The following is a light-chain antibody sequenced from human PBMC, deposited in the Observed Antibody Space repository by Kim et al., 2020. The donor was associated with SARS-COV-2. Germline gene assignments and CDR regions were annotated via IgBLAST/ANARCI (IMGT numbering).Light chain of an antibody. V-gene: IGKV1-33*01. CDR2: DAA. J-gene: IGKJ5*01. CDR3: QQYDDLVV. Sequence: IQMTQSPSSLSASVGDRVTITCQASQDISTSLNWYRQKPGKAPEVLIYDAANLNEGVSSRFSGMGSGTDFTLIISSLEPEDFATYYCQQYDDLVVFGQGTRLEIK. CDR1: QDISTS.